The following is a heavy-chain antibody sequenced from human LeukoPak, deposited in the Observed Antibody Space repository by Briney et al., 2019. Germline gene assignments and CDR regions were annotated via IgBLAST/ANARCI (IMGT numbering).Heavy chain of an antibody. D-gene: IGHD1-26*01. CDR3: ARVGDWSIAARPGSGSYYGPYYFDY. CDR1: GFTFSSYW. CDR2: IKQDGSEK. V-gene: IGHV3-7*03. Sequence: GGSLRLSCAASGFTFSSYWMSWVRQAPGKGLEWVANIKQDGSEKYYEDSVQGRFTISRDNAKNSLYLQMNSLRAEDTAVYYCARVGDWSIAARPGSGSYYGPYYFDYWGQGTLVTVSS. J-gene: IGHJ4*02.